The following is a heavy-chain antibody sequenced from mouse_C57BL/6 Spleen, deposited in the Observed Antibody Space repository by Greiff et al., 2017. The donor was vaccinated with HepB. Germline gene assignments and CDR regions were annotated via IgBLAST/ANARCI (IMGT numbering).Heavy chain of an antibody. V-gene: IGHV7-3*01. Sequence: EVKLMESGGGLVQPGGSLSLSCAASGFTFTDYYMSWVRQPPGKALEWLGFIRNKANGYTTEYSASVKGRFTISRDNSQSILYLQMNALRAEDSATYYCARGLYYGSSPFAYWGQGTLVTVSA. D-gene: IGHD1-1*01. CDR2: IRNKANGYTT. CDR1: GFTFTDYY. CDR3: ARGLYYGSSPFAY. J-gene: IGHJ3*01.